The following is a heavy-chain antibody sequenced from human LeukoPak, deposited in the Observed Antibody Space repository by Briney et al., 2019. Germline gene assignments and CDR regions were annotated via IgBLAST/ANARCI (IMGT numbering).Heavy chain of an antibody. CDR2: ITSDGSTT. V-gene: IGHV3-74*01. CDR1: GFTFSSYW. Sequence: PGRSLGLSCAASGFTFSSYWMHWVRQAPGKGLVWVSRITSDGSTTSYADSVKGRFTISRDNAKNTLYLQMNSLRVEDTAVYYCARGNSHAFDIWGQGTMVTVSS. CDR3: ARGNSHAFDI. J-gene: IGHJ3*02. D-gene: IGHD3-10*01.